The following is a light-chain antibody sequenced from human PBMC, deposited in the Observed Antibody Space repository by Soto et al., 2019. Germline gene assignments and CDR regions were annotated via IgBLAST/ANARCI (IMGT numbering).Light chain of an antibody. CDR1: QSVSSN. V-gene: IGKV3-15*01. CDR2: GAS. J-gene: IGKJ1*01. CDR3: QQYNNWPPWT. Sequence: EIVMTQSPATLSMSPGERATLSCRASQSVSSNLAWYQQKPGQAPRLLIYGASTRVTGIPARFSGSGSGTEFTLPISSLQSEDFAVYYCQQYNNWPPWTFGQGTKVEIK.